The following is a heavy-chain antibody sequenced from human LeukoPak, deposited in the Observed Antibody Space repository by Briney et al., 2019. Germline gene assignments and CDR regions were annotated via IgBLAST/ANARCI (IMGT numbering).Heavy chain of an antibody. CDR1: GFTFSSYS. CDR3: ARAYIYGMDV. J-gene: IGHJ6*02. V-gene: IGHV3-48*02. Sequence: GGSLRLSCAASGFTFSSYSMNWVRQAPGKGLEWVSYISSSSSTIYYADSVKGRFTISRDNAKNSLYLQMNSLGDEDTAVYYCARAYIYGMDVWGQGTTVTVSS. CDR2: ISSSSSTI. D-gene: IGHD2-2*02.